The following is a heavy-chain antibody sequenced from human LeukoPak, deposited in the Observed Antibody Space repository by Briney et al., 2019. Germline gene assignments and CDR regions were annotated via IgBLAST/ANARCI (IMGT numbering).Heavy chain of an antibody. Sequence: GGSLRLSCAASGFTFSSYGMSWVRQAPGKGLEWVSAISGSGGSTYHADSVKGRFTISRDNSKNTLYLQMNSLRAEDTAVYYCAKDGSSYSGSYYDYWGQGTLVTVSS. CDR2: ISGSGGST. J-gene: IGHJ4*02. V-gene: IGHV3-23*01. D-gene: IGHD1-26*01. CDR3: AKDGSSYSGSYYDY. CDR1: GFTFSSYG.